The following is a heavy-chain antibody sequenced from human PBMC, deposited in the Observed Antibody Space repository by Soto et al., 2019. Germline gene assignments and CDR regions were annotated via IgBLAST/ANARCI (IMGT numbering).Heavy chain of an antibody. CDR1: GFTFSSYA. D-gene: IGHD3-3*01. V-gene: IGHV3-23*01. Sequence: GGSLRLSCAASGFTFSSYAMSWVRQAPGKGLEWVSAISGSGGSTYYADSVKGRFTISRDNSKNTLYLQMNSLRAEDTAVYYCAKDIRITIFGVVILTNYYYGMDVWGQGTTVTVSS. CDR3: AKDIRITIFGVVILTNYYYGMDV. CDR2: ISGSGGST. J-gene: IGHJ6*02.